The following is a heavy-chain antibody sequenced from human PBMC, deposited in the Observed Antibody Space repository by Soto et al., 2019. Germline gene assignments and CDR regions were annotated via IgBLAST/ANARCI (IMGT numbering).Heavy chain of an antibody. CDR3: ARDPNNSSTWWLDP. CDR1: GFTFSDYY. J-gene: IGHJ5*02. CDR2: ISYGSSYT. V-gene: IGHV3-11*06. Sequence: GGSLRLSCADSGFTFSDYYMTWIRLAPGKGLEWVSYISYGSSYTNYADSVKGRFTISRDNAKNSLFLQMNNLRTEDTAVYFCARDPNNSSTWWLDPWGRGALVTVSS. D-gene: IGHD6-19*01.